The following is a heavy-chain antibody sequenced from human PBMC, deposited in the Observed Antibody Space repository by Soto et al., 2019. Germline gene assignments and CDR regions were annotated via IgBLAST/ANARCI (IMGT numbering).Heavy chain of an antibody. J-gene: IGHJ3*02. CDR1: GGSISSGGYY. V-gene: IGHV4-31*03. CDR3: ARDFGVPISDAFDI. Sequence: QVQLQESGPGLVKPSQTLSLTCTVSGGSISSGGYYWSWIRQHPGKGLEWIGYIYYSGSTYYNPSLRSRVTISVETYKNQFSLKLSSVTAADTAVYYCARDFGVPISDAFDIWGQGTMVTVSS. D-gene: IGHD3-10*01. CDR2: IYYSGST.